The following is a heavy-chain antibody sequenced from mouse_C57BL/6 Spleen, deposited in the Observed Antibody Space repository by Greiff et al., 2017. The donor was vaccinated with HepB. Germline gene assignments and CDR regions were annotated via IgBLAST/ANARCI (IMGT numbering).Heavy chain of an antibody. D-gene: IGHD2-4*01. CDR2: ISYDGSN. J-gene: IGHJ1*03. CDR1: GYSITSGYY. Sequence: EVHLVESGPGLVKPSQSLSLTCSVTGYSITSGYYWNWIRQFPGNKLEWMGYISYDGSNNYNPSLKNRISITRDTSKNQFFLKLNSVTTEDTATYYCARGPYYDYDEGDWYFDVWGTGTTVTVSS. CDR3: ARGPYYDYDEGDWYFDV. V-gene: IGHV3-6*01.